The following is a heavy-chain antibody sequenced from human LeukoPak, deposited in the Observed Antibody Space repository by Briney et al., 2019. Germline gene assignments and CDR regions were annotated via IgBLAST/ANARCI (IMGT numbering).Heavy chain of an antibody. Sequence: SETLSLTCSVSGGSISTYYWSWIRQPAGKGLEWIGRVYRSGDTNYNPSLKSRVTMSVDTSKNQISLRLRSVTAADTAVYYCARDDFEYSVHNGMYVWGQGTTVTVSS. V-gene: IGHV4-4*07. CDR1: GGSISTYY. CDR3: ARDDFEYSVHNGMYV. CDR2: VYRSGDT. D-gene: IGHD3-9*01. J-gene: IGHJ6*02.